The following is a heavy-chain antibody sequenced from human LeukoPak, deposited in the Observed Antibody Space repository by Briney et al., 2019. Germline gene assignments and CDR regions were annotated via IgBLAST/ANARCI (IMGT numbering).Heavy chain of an antibody. J-gene: IGHJ4*02. V-gene: IGHV3-74*01. CDR2: INSYGSRT. D-gene: IGHD6-19*01. Sequence: INSYGSRTIYADSGKGRFTISRENAKNTLYLQMNSLRAEDTAVYYCARDWSLAVAGTPYYWGQGTLVTVSS. CDR3: ARDWSLAVAGTPYY.